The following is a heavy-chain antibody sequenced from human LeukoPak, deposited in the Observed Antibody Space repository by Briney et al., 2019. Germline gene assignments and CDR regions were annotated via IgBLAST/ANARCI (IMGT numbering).Heavy chain of an antibody. CDR2: IGTAGDT. CDR3: ARGADTHFDY. CDR1: GFTFSNYD. D-gene: IGHD2-15*01. Sequence: GGSLRLSCAASGFTFSNYDMHWVRQATGKGLEWVSAIGTAGDTYYQGSVRGRFTMSRENAKNSLYLQMNSLTAGDTAVYYCARGADTHFDYWGRGILVTVSS. J-gene: IGHJ4*02. V-gene: IGHV3-13*04.